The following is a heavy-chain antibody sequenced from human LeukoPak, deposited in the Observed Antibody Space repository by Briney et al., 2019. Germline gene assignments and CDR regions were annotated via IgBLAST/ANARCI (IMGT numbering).Heavy chain of an antibody. V-gene: IGHV3-23*01. CDR1: GFTFRNYA. CDR3: AKVHQDVVVVPAAADYFDY. J-gene: IGHJ4*02. Sequence: GGSLRLSCAASGFTFRNYAMGWVRQAPGGGLEWVSTISGNSGLTYYAASVRGRFTISRDNAKNTLYLQLNSLTAEDTAVYYCAKVHQDVVVVPAAADYFDYWGQGTLVTVSS. D-gene: IGHD2-2*01. CDR2: ISGNSGLT.